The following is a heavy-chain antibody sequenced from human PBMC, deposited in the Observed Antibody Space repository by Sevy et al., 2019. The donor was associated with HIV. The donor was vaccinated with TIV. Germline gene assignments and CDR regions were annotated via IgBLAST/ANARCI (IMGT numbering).Heavy chain of an antibody. D-gene: IGHD3-9*01. CDR3: ARCRGYDILTGYTGLWPWDYYGMDV. Sequence: ASVKVSCKASGYTFTGYYMHWVRQAPGQGLEWMGWINPNSGGTNYAQKFQGRVTMTRDTSISTAYMEVSRLRSDDTAVYYCARCRGYDILTGYTGLWPWDYYGMDVWGQGTTVTVSS. CDR1: GYTFTGYY. V-gene: IGHV1-2*02. J-gene: IGHJ6*02. CDR2: INPNSGGT.